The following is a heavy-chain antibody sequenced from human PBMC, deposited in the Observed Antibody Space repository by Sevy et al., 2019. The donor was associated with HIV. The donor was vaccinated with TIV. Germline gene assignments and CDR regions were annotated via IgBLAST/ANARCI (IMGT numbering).Heavy chain of an antibody. D-gene: IGHD3-3*01. J-gene: IGHJ6*02. V-gene: IGHV1-18*01. Sequence: ASVKVSCKASGYTFTSYGISWVRQAAGQGLEWMGWISAYNGNTNYAQKLQGRVTMTTDTSTSTAYMELRSLRSDDTAVYYCARVGTIFGVVTHYYYGMDVWGQGTTVTVSS. CDR2: ISAYNGNT. CDR1: GYTFTSYG. CDR3: ARVGTIFGVVTHYYYGMDV.